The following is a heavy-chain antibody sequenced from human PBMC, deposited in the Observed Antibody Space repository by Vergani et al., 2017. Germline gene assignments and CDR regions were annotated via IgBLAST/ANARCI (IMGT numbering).Heavy chain of an antibody. CDR1: GFTFDDYA. D-gene: IGHD5-12*01. V-gene: IGHV3-9*01. CDR2: ISWNSGSI. J-gene: IGHJ4*02. CDR3: AKDGHVEIVATSIFDY. Sequence: EVQLVESGGGLVQPGRSLRLSCAASGFTFDDYAMHWVRQAPGKGLEWVSGISWNSGSIAYADSVKGRFTISRDKAKNSLYLQRNSLRAEDTALYYCAKDGHVEIVATSIFDYWGQGTLVTVSS.